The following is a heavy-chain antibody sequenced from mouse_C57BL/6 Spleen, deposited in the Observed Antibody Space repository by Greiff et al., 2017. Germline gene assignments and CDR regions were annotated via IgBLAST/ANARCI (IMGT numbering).Heavy chain of an antibody. D-gene: IGHD1-1*01. CDR2: IHPNSGST. Sequence: QVHVKQPGAELVKPGASVKLSCKASGYTFTSYWMHWVKQRPGQGLEWIGMIHPNSGSTNYNEKFKSKATLTVDKSSSTAYMQLSSLTSEDSAVYYCASRCFYGSKYYFDYWGQGTTLTVSS. V-gene: IGHV1-64*01. CDR1: GYTFTSYW. J-gene: IGHJ2*01. CDR3: ASRCFYGSKYYFDY.